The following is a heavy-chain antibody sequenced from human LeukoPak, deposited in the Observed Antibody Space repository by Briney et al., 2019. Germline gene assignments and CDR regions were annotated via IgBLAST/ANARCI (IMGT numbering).Heavy chain of an antibody. CDR2: IYSGGST. CDR1: GFTVSSNY. D-gene: IGHD3-10*01. V-gene: IGHV3-53*01. J-gene: IGHJ4*02. Sequence: GGSLRLSCAASGFTVSSNYMSWVRQAPGKGLEWVSVIYSGGSTYYADSVKGRFTISRDNSKNTLYLQMNSLRAEDTAVYYCARVGFPYYFDYWGQGTLVTVSS. CDR3: ARVGFPYYFDY.